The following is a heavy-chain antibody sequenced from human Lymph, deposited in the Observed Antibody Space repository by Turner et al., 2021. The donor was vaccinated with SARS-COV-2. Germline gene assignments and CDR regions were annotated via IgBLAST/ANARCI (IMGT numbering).Heavy chain of an antibody. J-gene: IGHJ4*02. CDR1: GFTFNNDW. CDR2: IKSKTDGGTT. D-gene: IGHD6-6*01. CDR3: TTDPGELVPYFDY. Sequence: EVQLVESGGGLVRPGGSLRLSCADSGFTFNNDWMSWVRQAPGKVSECVGRIKSKTDGGTTDYAAPVKGRFTISRVDSKNTLYLQINSRKTEDTAVYYCTTDPGELVPYFDYWGQGTLVTVSS. V-gene: IGHV3-15*01.